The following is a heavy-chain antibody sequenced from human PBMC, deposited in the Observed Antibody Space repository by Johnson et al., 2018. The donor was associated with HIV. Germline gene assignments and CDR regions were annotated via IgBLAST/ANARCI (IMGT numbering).Heavy chain of an antibody. CDR2: IKQDGSEI. V-gene: IGHV3-7*01. D-gene: IGHD5-12*01. CDR3: ARGQTAYSGYDVPLDI. J-gene: IGHJ3*02. Sequence: VQLVESGGGLIQPGGSLRLSCAASGFTVSSNYMSWVRQAPGKGLEWVANIKQDGSEIYFVDSVKGRFTISRDNANSSLYLQMNSLRVEDTAVYYCARGQTAYSGYDVPLDIWGQGTMVTVSS. CDR1: GFTVSSNY.